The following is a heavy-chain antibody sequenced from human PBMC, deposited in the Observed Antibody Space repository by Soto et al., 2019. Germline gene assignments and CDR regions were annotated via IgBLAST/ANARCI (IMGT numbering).Heavy chain of an antibody. J-gene: IGHJ6*02. D-gene: IGHD1-20*01. CDR2: IYYSGST. Sequence: SETLSLTCTVSGGSIRSSSCYWGWIRQPPGKGLEWIGSIYYSGSTYYNPSLKSRVTISVDTSKNQFSLKLSSVTAADTAVYYCARRYEAYYGMDVWGQGTTVTVSS. CDR1: GGSIRSSSCY. CDR3: ARRYEAYYGMDV. V-gene: IGHV4-39*01.